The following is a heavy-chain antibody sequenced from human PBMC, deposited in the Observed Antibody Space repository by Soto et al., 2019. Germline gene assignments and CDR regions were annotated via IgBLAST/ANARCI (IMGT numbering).Heavy chain of an antibody. V-gene: IGHV4-59*08. CDR1: GGSISSYY. CDR2: IYSSGST. D-gene: IGHD3-10*01. Sequence: QVQLLESGPGLVKPSETLSLTCTVSGGSISSYYWSWIRQPPGKGLEWIGYIYSSGSTNYNPSLKSRVTISVDTSKNQFSLKLSSVTAADTAMYYCARRYGGGFDFWVQGTLVTVSS. J-gene: IGHJ4*02. CDR3: ARRYGGGFDF.